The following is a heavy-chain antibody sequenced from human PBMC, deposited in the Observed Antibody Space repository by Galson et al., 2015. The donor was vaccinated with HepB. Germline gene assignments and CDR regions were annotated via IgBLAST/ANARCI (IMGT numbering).Heavy chain of an antibody. Sequence: SVKVSCKASGGTFSSYAISWVRQAPGQGLEWMGGIIPIFGTANYAQKFQGRVTITADKSTSTAYMELSSLRSEDTAVYYCAIAYCGGDCYLPDYWGQGTLVTVSS. CDR3: AIAYCGGDCYLPDY. CDR1: GGTFSSYA. D-gene: IGHD2-21*01. CDR2: IIPIFGTA. J-gene: IGHJ4*02. V-gene: IGHV1-69*06.